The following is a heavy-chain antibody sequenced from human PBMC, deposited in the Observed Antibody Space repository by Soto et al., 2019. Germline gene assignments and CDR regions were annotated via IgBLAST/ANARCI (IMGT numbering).Heavy chain of an antibody. V-gene: IGHV4-59*02. CDR2: IYYSGST. CDR3: ARWSGVRGVLDGFDP. D-gene: IGHD3-10*01. J-gene: IGHJ5*02. CDR1: GGTVSSYY. Sequence: SGTLDIGCAVSGGTVSSYYWSGMREPPGKGLEWIGYIYYSGSTNYNPSLKSRVTISVDTSKNQFSLKLSSVTAADTAVYYCARWSGVRGVLDGFDPPGQGTLVTRSS.